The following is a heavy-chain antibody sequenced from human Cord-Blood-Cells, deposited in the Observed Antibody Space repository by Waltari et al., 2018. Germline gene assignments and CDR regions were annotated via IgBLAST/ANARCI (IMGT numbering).Heavy chain of an antibody. CDR2: IAWDDDK. J-gene: IGHJ6*02. V-gene: IGHV2-70*01. CDR3: ARIVRYSSSYYYYGMDV. Sequence: QVTLRESGPALVKPTQTLTLTCTFSGFSLSTSGMCVSWIRQPPGKALEWLALIAWDDDKYYSTSLKTRLTISKDTSKNQVVLTMTNMDPVDTATYYCARIVRYSSSYYYYGMDVWGQGTTVTVSS. CDR1: GFSLSTSGMC. D-gene: IGHD6-6*01.